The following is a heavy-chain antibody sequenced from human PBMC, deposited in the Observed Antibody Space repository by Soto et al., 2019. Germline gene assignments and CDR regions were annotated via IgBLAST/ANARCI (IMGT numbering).Heavy chain of an antibody. CDR2: IYHSGST. Sequence: SETLSLTCAVSGGSISSSNWWSWVRQPPGKGLEWIGQIYHSGSTNYNPSLQSRVSISVDTSKNQLSLKLSSATAADTAIYYCASLPTYSFGSGSYPAPMWGQGTLVTVSS. D-gene: IGHD3-10*01. V-gene: IGHV4-4*02. CDR1: GGSISSSNW. CDR3: ASLPTYSFGSGSYPAPM. J-gene: IGHJ4*02.